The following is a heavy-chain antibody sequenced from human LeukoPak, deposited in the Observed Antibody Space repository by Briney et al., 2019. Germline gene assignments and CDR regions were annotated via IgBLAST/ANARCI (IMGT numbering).Heavy chain of an antibody. CDR1: GYTFRTFP. J-gene: IGHJ5*02. Sequence: ASVKVSCKASGYTFRTFPISWVRQAPGQGLEWMGWISTDNGNTNYAQKFQGRVTITADKSTSTAYMELSSLRSEDTAVYYCARDEQRGYSYARLWWFDPWGQGTLVTVSS. CDR3: ARDEQRGYSYARLWWFDP. CDR2: ISTDNGNT. D-gene: IGHD5-18*01. V-gene: IGHV1-18*01.